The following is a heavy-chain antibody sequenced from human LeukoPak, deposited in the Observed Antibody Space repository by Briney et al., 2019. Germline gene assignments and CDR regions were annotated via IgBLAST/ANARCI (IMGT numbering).Heavy chain of an antibody. D-gene: IGHD3-3*01. Sequence: GRSLRLSCAASGFTFSSYGMHWVRQAPGKGLEWVAVISYDGSNKYYADSVKGRFTISRDNSKNTLYLQMNSLRAEDTAVYYCARDPHNYDFWSGQTGPYMDVWGKGATVTVSS. CDR3: ARDPHNYDFWSGQTGPYMDV. V-gene: IGHV3-30*03. CDR2: ISYDGSNK. J-gene: IGHJ6*03. CDR1: GFTFSSYG.